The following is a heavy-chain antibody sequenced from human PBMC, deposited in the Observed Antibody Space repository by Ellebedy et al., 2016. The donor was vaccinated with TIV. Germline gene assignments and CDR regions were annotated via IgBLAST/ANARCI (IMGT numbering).Heavy chain of an antibody. V-gene: IGHV3-74*01. CDR3: VRDLHGYNDQ. D-gene: IGHD3-10*01. Sequence: GESLKISCAASGFIVSSNYMSWVRQAPGKGLVWVSRINPEETTTNYADSVRGRFAISRDIAKNTVYLQMNSLRVEDTAVYYCVRDLHGYNDQWGQGTLVTVSS. J-gene: IGHJ4*02. CDR1: GFIVSSNY. CDR2: INPEETTT.